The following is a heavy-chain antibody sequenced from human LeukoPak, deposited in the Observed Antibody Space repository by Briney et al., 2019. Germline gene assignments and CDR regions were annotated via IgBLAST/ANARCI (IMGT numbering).Heavy chain of an antibody. CDR3: ARDRYYDILTGSAWFDP. V-gene: IGHV4-4*02. CDR1: GGSISSSNW. J-gene: IGHJ5*02. D-gene: IGHD3-9*01. CDR2: IYHSGST. Sequence: SETLSLTCAVSGGSISSSNWWSWVRQPPGKGLEWIGVIYHSGSTNYNPSLKSRVTISVDKSKNQFSLKLSSVTAADTAVYYCARDRYYDILTGSAWFDPWGQGTLVTVSS.